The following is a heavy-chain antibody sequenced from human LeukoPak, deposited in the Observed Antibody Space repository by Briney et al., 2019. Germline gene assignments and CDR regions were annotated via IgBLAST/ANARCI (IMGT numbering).Heavy chain of an antibody. CDR3: AKAAYSSSWNYFDY. J-gene: IGHJ4*02. Sequence: GGTLRLSCAASGFTFSSYTMNWVRQAPGKGLEWVSSISSTSSYIYYADSVKGRFTISRDNAKNSLYLQMNSLRAEDTALYYCAKAAYSSSWNYFDYWGQGTLVTVSS. D-gene: IGHD6-13*01. CDR2: ISSTSSYI. CDR1: GFTFSSYT. V-gene: IGHV3-21*04.